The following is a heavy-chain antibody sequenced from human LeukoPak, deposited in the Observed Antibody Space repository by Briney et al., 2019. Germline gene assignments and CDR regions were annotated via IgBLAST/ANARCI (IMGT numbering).Heavy chain of an antibody. V-gene: IGHV3-30*18. CDR2: ISYDGSNK. CDR1: GFTFSSYG. J-gene: IGHJ3*02. D-gene: IGHD1-26*01. CDR3: AKDSAKLGSDAFDI. Sequence: GGSLRLSCAASGFTFSSYGMHWVRQAPGKGLEWVAVISYDGSNKYYADSVKGRFTISRDNSKNTLYLQMNSLRAEDTAVYYCAKDSAKLGSDAFDIWGQGTMVTVSS.